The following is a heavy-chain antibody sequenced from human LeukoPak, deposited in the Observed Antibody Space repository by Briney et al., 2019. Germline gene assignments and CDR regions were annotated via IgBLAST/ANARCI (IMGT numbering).Heavy chain of an antibody. CDR1: GGSISSSSYY. CDR3: ARHGSENGSGSYYLDY. CDR2: IYYSGST. Sequence: SETLSLTCTVSGGSISSSSYYWGRIRQPPGKVLEWIGSIYYSGSTYYNPSLKSRVTISVDTSKNQFSLKLSSVTAADTAVYYCARHGSENGSGSYYLDYWGQGTLVTVSS. D-gene: IGHD3-10*01. V-gene: IGHV4-39*01. J-gene: IGHJ4*02.